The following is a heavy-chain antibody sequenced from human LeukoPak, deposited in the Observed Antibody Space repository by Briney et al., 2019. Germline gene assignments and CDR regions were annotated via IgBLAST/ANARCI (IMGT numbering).Heavy chain of an antibody. CDR3: ARDGYSYGYGDY. CDR1: GFTFSSYW. D-gene: IGHD5-18*01. CDR2: IKQDGSEK. Sequence: GGSLGLSCAASGFTFSSYWMRWVRQAPGKGLDWVANIKQDGSEKYYVDSVKGRFTISRDNAKNSLYLQMNSLRAEDTAVYYCARDGYSYGYGDYWGQGTLVTVSS. V-gene: IGHV3-7*03. J-gene: IGHJ4*02.